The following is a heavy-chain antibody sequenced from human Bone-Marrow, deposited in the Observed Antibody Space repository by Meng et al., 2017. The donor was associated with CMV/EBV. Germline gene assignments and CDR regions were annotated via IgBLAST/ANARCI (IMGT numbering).Heavy chain of an antibody. D-gene: IGHD4-11*01. V-gene: IGHV1-46*01. CDR1: GGIFSSYG. J-gene: IGHJ4*02. CDR3: ARDRGRGTTVTE. Sequence: ASVKVSCKVSGGIFSSYGFNWVRQAPGQGLEWMGIINPSGGSTSYAQKFQGRVTMTRDTSTSTVYMELSSLRSEDTAVYYCARDRGRGTTVTEWGQGTLVTVSS. CDR2: INPSGGST.